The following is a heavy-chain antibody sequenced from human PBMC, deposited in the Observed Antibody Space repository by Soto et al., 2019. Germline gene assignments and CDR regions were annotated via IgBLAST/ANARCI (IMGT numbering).Heavy chain of an antibody. V-gene: IGHV3-48*02. Sequence: GRALRVSCVDSGFACISYSINCFRQAPCKGREWVSYISSSSSTIYYADSVKGRFTISRDNAKNSLYLQMNSLRDEDTAVYYCASPFSGYSSGWYDYYYYGMDVWGQGTTVTVSS. J-gene: IGHJ6*02. CDR1: GFACISYS. CDR3: ASPFSGYSSGWYDYYYYGMDV. D-gene: IGHD6-19*01. CDR2: ISSSSSTI.